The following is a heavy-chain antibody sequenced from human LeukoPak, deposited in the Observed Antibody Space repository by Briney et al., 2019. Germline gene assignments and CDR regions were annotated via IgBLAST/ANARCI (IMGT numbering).Heavy chain of an antibody. D-gene: IGHD1-26*01. CDR3: ARDRIPYSGSYEDY. V-gene: IGHV3-21*01. CDR2: ISTSSSYI. Sequence: GGSLRLSCAASGFTFSSYAMNWVRQAPGKGLRWVSSISTSSSYIYYADSVKGRFTISRDDAKNSLYLQMNSLRAEDTAVYYCARDRIPYSGSYEDYWGQGTLVTVYS. J-gene: IGHJ4*02. CDR1: GFTFSSYA.